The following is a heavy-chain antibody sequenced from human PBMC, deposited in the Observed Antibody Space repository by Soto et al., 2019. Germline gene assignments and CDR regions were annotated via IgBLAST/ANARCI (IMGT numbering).Heavy chain of an antibody. Sequence: GASVKVSCKASGGTFSRYAISWARQAPGQGLEWMGGIIPIFGTANYAQKFQGRVTITADESTSTAYMELSSLRSEDKAVYYCARPELISSPRHYYYYYGMDVWGQGTTVTVSS. CDR1: GGTFSRYA. J-gene: IGHJ6*02. V-gene: IGHV1-69*13. CDR3: ARPELISSPRHYYYYYGMDV. CDR2: IIPIFGTA. D-gene: IGHD6-6*01.